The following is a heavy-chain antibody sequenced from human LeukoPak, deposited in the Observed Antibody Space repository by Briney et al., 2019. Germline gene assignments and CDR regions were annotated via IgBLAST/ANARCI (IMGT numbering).Heavy chain of an antibody. CDR2: IYYSGST. Sequence: KPSETLSLTCTVSGGSIISSSYYWGWIRQPPGKGLEWIGSIYYSGSTYYNPSLKSRVTISVDTTKNQFSLKLTSVTAADTAVYYCARNYGDSGYPRFGDIWGRGTLVTVSS. CDR3: ARNYGDSGYPRFGDI. J-gene: IGHJ2*01. D-gene: IGHD3-22*01. V-gene: IGHV4-39*01. CDR1: GGSIISSSYY.